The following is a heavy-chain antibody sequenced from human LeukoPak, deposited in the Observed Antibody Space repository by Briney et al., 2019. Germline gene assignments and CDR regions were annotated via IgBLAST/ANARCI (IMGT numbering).Heavy chain of an antibody. J-gene: IGHJ3*02. Sequence: HPGGSLRLSCAASGLTFSSHWMHWVRRAPGKGLVWVSRIHSDGSSTTSADSVKGRFTISRDNAENTLYLQMNSLRAEDTAVYFCARGNAHAFDIWGQGTMVTVSS. CDR1: GLTFSSHW. CDR2: IHSDGSST. V-gene: IGHV3-74*01. D-gene: IGHD1-1*01. CDR3: ARGNAHAFDI.